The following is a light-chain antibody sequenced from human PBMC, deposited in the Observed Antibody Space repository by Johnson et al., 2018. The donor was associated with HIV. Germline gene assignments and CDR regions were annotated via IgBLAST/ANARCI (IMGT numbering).Light chain of an antibody. Sequence: QSVLTQPPSVSAAPGRWVTVSCSGSSSNIGNNYVSWYQQLPGTSPKLLIYENKARPSGIPDRFSGSKSATSATLAITGLQTGDEADYYCGTWDSSLYVFVFGSG. CDR2: ENK. CDR3: GTWDSSLYVFV. CDR1: SSNIGNNY. V-gene: IGLV1-51*01. J-gene: IGLJ1*01.